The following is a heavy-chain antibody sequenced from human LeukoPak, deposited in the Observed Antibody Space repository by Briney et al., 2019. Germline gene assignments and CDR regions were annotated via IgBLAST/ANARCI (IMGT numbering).Heavy chain of an antibody. CDR1: GFTFSSYG. CDR2: INSDGSST. D-gene: IGHD2-21*01. Sequence: GGSLRLSCAASGFTFSSYGMHWVRQAPGKGLVWVSRINSDGSSTSYADSVKGRFTISRDNAKNTLYLQMNSLRAEDTAVYYCARGAYCGGDCPLPNSLYWGQGTPVTVSS. CDR3: ARGAYCGGDCPLPNSLY. V-gene: IGHV3-74*01. J-gene: IGHJ4*02.